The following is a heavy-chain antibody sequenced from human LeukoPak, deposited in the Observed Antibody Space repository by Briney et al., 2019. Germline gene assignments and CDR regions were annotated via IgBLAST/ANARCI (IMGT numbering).Heavy chain of an antibody. Sequence: GGSLRLSCAASGFTFSGSAMHWVRQASGKGLEWVGRIRSKANSYATAFAASVKGRLTISRDDSKNTAYLQMNSLKTEDTAVYYCVSLWLEETGAFDIWGQGTMATVSS. CDR2: IRSKANSYAT. V-gene: IGHV3-73*01. D-gene: IGHD2-21*01. J-gene: IGHJ3*02. CDR1: GFTFSGSA. CDR3: VSLWLEETGAFDI.